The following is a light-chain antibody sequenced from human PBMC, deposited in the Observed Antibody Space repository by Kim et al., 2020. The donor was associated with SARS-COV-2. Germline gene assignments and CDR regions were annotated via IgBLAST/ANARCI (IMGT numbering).Light chain of an antibody. Sequence: SVSPEQTASITCSGDKLGDKYACWYKQRPGQSPVLSIYLDSQRPSGIPERFSGSNAGNTATLTIRGTQAMDEADYNCQGWNRSAGIFGGGTQLTVL. CDR1: KLGDKY. J-gene: IGLJ2*01. V-gene: IGLV3-1*01. CDR3: QGWNRSAGI. CDR2: LDS.